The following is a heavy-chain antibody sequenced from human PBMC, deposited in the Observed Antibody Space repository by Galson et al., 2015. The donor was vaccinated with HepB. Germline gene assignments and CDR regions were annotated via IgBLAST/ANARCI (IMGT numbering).Heavy chain of an antibody. Sequence: SLRLSCAASGFTLSTYGMHWVRQAPGKGLEWVAVISYDGSSKFYADAVKGRFTISRDNSKNTLSLQMDSLRAEDTAVYYCAKDQSTSWYYLDYWGQGTLVTVSS. CDR1: GFTLSTYG. J-gene: IGHJ4*02. CDR2: ISYDGSSK. CDR3: AKDQSTSWYYLDY. V-gene: IGHV3-30*18. D-gene: IGHD2-2*01.